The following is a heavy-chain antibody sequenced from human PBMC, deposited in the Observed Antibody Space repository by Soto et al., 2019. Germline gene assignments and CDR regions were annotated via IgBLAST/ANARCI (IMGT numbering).Heavy chain of an antibody. Sequence: APVKVSCKASGYTFTGYYMHWVRQAPGRGLEWMGWINPNSGNTKYSQKFQGRVTITRDTSASTAYMELSSLRSEDTAVYYCARALHYDFWSGYSQYYYGMDVWGQGTTVTVSS. V-gene: IGHV1-2*02. CDR3: ARALHYDFWSGYSQYYYGMDV. J-gene: IGHJ6*02. CDR1: GYTFTGYY. D-gene: IGHD3-3*01. CDR2: INPNSGNT.